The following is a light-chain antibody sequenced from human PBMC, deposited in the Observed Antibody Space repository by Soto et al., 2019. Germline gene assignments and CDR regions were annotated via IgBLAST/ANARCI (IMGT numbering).Light chain of an antibody. CDR3: QQSYRTRLS. J-gene: IGKJ4*01. Sequence: DIELTHSPSSLSASVGDRVTITCRASQSISTYLNWYQQKGGKAPKLLIHGASSLQSGVPLRFSATGSGTDFSLTIMSLQPEDFATYYCQQSYRTRLSFGGWSKVDIX. CDR2: GAS. V-gene: IGKV1-39*01. CDR1: QSISTY.